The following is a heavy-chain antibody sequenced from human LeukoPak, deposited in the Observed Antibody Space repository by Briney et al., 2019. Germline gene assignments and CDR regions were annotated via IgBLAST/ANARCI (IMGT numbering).Heavy chain of an antibody. CDR1: GGSISSGGHS. D-gene: IGHD2-15*01. V-gene: IGHV4-30-4*07. CDR3: ARDEGSGGSVLGFDP. Sequence: PSETLSLTCAVSGGSISSGGHSWSWIRQPPGKGLEWIGYIYYSGSTDYNPSLKSRVTISINTSKNQFSLKLSSVTAADTAVYYCARDEGSGGSVLGFDPWGQGTLVTVSS. J-gene: IGHJ5*02. CDR2: IYYSGST.